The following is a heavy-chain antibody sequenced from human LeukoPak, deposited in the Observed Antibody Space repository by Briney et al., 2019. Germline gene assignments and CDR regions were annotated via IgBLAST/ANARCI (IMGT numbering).Heavy chain of an antibody. Sequence: GGSLRLSCAASGFTFSSYAMSWVRQAPGKGLEWVSAISGSGGSTYYADSVKGRFTISRDNSKNTLYLQMNSLRAEDTAVYYCAKGYVAARSLSGGFDYWGQGTLVTVSS. CDR1: GFTFSSYA. CDR2: ISGSGGST. J-gene: IGHJ4*02. V-gene: IGHV3-23*01. CDR3: AKGYVAARSLSGGFDY. D-gene: IGHD6-6*01.